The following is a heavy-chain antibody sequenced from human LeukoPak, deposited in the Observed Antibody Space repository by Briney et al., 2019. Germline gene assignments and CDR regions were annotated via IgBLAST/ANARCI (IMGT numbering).Heavy chain of an antibody. CDR3: ARVKQQLVAFDY. CDR1: GGSISSGDYY. D-gene: IGHD6-13*01. J-gene: IGHJ4*02. CDR2: VYYSGST. Sequence: SETLSLTCTVSGGSISSGDYYWSWIRQPPGKGLEWIGYVYYSGSTYYNPSLKSRVTISVDTSKNQFSLKLSSVTAADTAVYYCARVKQQLVAFDYWGQGTLVTVSS. V-gene: IGHV4-30-4*01.